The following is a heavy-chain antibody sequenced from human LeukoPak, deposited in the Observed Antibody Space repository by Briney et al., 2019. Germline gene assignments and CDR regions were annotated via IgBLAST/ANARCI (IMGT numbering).Heavy chain of an antibody. V-gene: IGHV1-18*01. CDR3: ARDVDIVATTVGY. CDR2: ISAYKGNT. J-gene: IGHJ4*02. CDR1: GYTFTSYG. Sequence: ASVKVSCKASGYTFTSYGISWVRQAPGQGLEWMGWISAYKGNTNYARKLQGRGTMTTDTSTSTAYMELRSVRADDTAVYYCARDVDIVATTVGYWGQGTLVTVPS. D-gene: IGHD5-12*01.